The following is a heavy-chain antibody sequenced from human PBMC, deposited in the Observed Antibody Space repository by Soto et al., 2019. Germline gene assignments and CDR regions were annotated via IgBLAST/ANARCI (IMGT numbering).Heavy chain of an antibody. CDR1: GFTFSTYG. J-gene: IGHJ3*02. V-gene: IGHV3-23*01. CDR3: ARVFGSSSWYVGAFDI. Sequence: EVQLLESGGGLVQPGGSLRLSCVASGFTFSTYGMSWVRQAPGKGLEWVSGISGSGGSTYYADSVKGRFTISRDHSKSTLYLQMNSLRAEDTAVYYCARVFGSSSWYVGAFDIWGQGTMVTVSS. D-gene: IGHD6-13*01. CDR2: ISGSGGST.